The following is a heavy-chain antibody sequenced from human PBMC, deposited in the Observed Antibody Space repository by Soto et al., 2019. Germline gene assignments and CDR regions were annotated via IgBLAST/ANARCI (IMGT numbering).Heavy chain of an antibody. Sequence: QVQLVQSGAEVKKPGASVKVSCQASGYTFTKYFIQWIRQGPGQGLEWVGLINPAGGTTSYAQKFQGRVTMTRDTSTRTVFMEMSSLRSDDTGVYFCARDGTFDIWGQGTLVTVSS. J-gene: IGHJ4*02. V-gene: IGHV1-46*01. CDR3: ARDGTFDI. CDR2: INPAGGTT. CDR1: GYTFTKYF. D-gene: IGHD1-7*01.